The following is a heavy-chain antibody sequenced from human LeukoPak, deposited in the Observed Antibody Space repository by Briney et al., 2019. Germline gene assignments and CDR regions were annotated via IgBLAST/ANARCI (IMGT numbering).Heavy chain of an antibody. V-gene: IGHV1-2*02. Sequence: ASVKVSCKTSGYTFTSHYMHWVRQAPGQGLEWMGWIHPASGATKYAQIFQGRVTVTRDTSISTAYMELTRLRSDDTAVYYCASYASGYNWLKVWGQGTLVTVSS. D-gene: IGHD2-2*01. CDR1: GYTFTSHY. CDR2: IHPASGAT. CDR3: ASYASGYNWLKV. J-gene: IGHJ5*02.